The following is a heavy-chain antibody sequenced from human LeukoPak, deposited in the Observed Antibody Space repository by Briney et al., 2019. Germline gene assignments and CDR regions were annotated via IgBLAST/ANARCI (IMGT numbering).Heavy chain of an antibody. CDR2: ISYDGSNK. CDR1: GFTFSSYG. V-gene: IGHV3-30*03. Sequence: PGRSLRLSCAASGFTFSSYGMRWVRQAPGKGLEWVAVISYDGSNKYYADSVKGRFTISRDNSKNTLYLQMNSLRAEDTAVYYCASTGGFDYWGQGTLVTVSS. D-gene: IGHD1-14*01. CDR3: ASTGGFDY. J-gene: IGHJ4*02.